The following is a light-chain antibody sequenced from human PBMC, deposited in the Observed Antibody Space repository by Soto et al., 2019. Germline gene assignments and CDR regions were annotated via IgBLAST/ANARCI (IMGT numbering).Light chain of an antibody. J-gene: IGKJ1*01. CDR1: QTVTRSY. CDR3: QQYGTSPRT. Sequence: EIVLTQSPGTMSLSPGERVTLSCRASQTVTRSYLAWYQQKPGQAPRLLIYGASIRATGIPDRFSGSGSGTDFTLTISRLEPEDFAVYYCQQYGTSPRTFGQGTQVAIK. CDR2: GAS. V-gene: IGKV3-20*01.